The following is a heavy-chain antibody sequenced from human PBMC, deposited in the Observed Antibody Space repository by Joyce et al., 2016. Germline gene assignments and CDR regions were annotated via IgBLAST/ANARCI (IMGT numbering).Heavy chain of an antibody. CDR3: ARNQAYGLDV. Sequence: QVHLVESGGGVVQPGGSLTLSCAASGFFFRSYGMHWVRQAPGTGLEWVGIIYSDGSEKDYGDSVKGRFTIARDDSNDRLFLQMSSLRAEDTAVYFCARNQAYGLDVWGQGTTVTVSS. CDR1: GFFFRSYG. D-gene: IGHD3-16*01. CDR2: IYSDGSEK. J-gene: IGHJ6*02. V-gene: IGHV3-33*01.